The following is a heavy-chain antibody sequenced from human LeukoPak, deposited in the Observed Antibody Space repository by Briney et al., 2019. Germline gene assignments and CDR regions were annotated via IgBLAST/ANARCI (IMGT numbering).Heavy chain of an antibody. Sequence: GGSLRLSCAASGLTFSSYGMSWVRQAPGRGLEWVSAISTTGGTTYYADSVRGRFTISRDNSKNTLYLQMDSLRAEDTAIYYCTRKTPGRTPFDYWGQGILVTVSS. CDR3: TRKTPGRTPFDY. V-gene: IGHV3-23*01. CDR2: ISTTGGTT. CDR1: GLTFSSYG. D-gene: IGHD2-15*01. J-gene: IGHJ4*02.